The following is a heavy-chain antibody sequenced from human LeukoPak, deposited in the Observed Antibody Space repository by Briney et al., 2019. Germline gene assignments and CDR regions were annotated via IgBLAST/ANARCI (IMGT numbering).Heavy chain of an antibody. CDR1: GGSISGYY. CDR3: AGSKPYGDYPTPFDY. D-gene: IGHD4-17*01. J-gene: IGHJ4*02. Sequence: SETLSLTCTVSGGSISGYYWSWIRQPPGKGLEWTGYISYSGSTNYNPTLKSRVTISLDTAKNQFTLKVSSVTAADTAVYYCAGSKPYGDYPTPFDYWGQGTLVTVSS. V-gene: IGHV4-59*08. CDR2: ISYSGST.